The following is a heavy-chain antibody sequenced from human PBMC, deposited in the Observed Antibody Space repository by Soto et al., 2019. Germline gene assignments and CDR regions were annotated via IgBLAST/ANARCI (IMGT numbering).Heavy chain of an antibody. CDR2: THYRCNWRH. CDR1: GESVSSNTAA. J-gene: IGHJ4*02. CDR3: ARGVADNGFGL. D-gene: IGHD6-19*01. V-gene: IGHV6-1*01. Sequence: PSHTLSLTRAIPGESVSSNTAAWNWIRSSPSRGLECFGRTHYRCNWRHDYPVSVESRITVNPYTSKNHFTVQLDSVTSDGTAPYYGARGVADNGFGLWGQVTRGTVAS.